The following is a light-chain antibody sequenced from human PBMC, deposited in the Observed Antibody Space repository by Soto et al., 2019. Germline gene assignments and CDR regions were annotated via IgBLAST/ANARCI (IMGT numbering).Light chain of an antibody. V-gene: IGLV1-44*01. Sequence: QSVLTQPPSASGTPGQRVTISCSGSSSNIGSHTVNWYQQLPGTAPKLLIYSNNQRPSGVPDRFSGSKSGTSASLAISGLDSEDEADYYCAAWDDSLNGWVFGGGTKLTVL. CDR2: SNN. CDR3: AAWDDSLNGWV. CDR1: SSNIGSHT. J-gene: IGLJ3*02.